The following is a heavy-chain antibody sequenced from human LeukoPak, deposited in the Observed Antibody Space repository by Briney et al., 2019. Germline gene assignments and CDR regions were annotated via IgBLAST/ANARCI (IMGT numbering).Heavy chain of an antibody. Sequence: GASVKVSCKASGYTFTSYDLNWVRQATGQGLEWMGLMNPNSGNTGYAQKFQGRVTMTRNTSISTAYMELSSLRSEDTAVYYCASPSSSGWYYFDYWGQGTLVTVSS. D-gene: IGHD6-19*01. CDR2: MNPNSGNT. J-gene: IGHJ4*02. CDR1: GYTFTSYD. V-gene: IGHV1-8*01. CDR3: ASPSSSGWYYFDY.